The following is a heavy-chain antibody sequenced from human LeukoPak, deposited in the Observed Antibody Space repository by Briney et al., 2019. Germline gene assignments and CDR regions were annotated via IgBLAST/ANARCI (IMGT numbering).Heavy chain of an antibody. CDR3: ARGGSYFPYYFDY. CDR2: IIPIFGTA. D-gene: IGHD1-26*01. V-gene: IGHV1-69*13. Sequence: SVKVSCKASGYTFINYGISWVRQAPGQGLEWMGGIIPIFGTANYAQKFQGRVTITADESTSTAYMELSSLRSEDTAVYYCARGGSYFPYYFDYWGQGTLVTVSS. CDR1: GYTFINYG. J-gene: IGHJ4*02.